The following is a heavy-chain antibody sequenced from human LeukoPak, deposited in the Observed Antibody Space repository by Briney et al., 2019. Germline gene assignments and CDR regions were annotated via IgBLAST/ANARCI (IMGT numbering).Heavy chain of an antibody. CDR1: GYSFATYW. D-gene: IGHD6-13*01. CDR3: ARRASWHDAFDI. Sequence: KSGESLKISCKGSGYSFATYWIGWVRQMPGKGLEWMGIINPGDSDTTYSPSFQGQVTISADKSISTAYLQWSSLKASDTAMYYCARRASWHDAFDIWGQGTMVTVSS. J-gene: IGHJ3*02. CDR2: INPGDSDT. V-gene: IGHV5-51*01.